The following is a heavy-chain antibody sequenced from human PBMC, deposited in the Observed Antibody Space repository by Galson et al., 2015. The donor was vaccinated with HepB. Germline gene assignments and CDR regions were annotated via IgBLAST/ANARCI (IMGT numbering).Heavy chain of an antibody. CDR3: AKDGGSGLRYLEWVVSGNYFDH. V-gene: IGHV3-30*04. Sequence: SLRLSCAASGFTFSDHAMHWVRQAPGKGLEWVAVVSFGGNNIYYADSVKGRFTVSREYSKNMLYLQMNSLRLEDTAIYYCAKDGGSGLRYLEWVVSGNYFDHWGQGSLVTVSS. J-gene: IGHJ4*02. D-gene: IGHD3-3*01. CDR1: GFTFSDHA. CDR2: VSFGGNNI.